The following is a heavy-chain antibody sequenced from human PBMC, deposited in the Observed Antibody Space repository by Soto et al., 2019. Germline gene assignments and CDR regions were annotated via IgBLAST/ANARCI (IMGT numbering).Heavy chain of an antibody. CDR2: IYYSGST. J-gene: IGHJ6*02. CDR1: GGSISSSSYY. CDR3: ARQGTTTKYYYYYGMDV. Sequence: SETLSLTCPVCGGSISSSSYYWGWIRQPPGKGLEWIGSIYYSGSTYYNPSLKSRVTISVDTSKNQFSLKLSSVTAADMAVYYCARQGTTTKYYYYYGMDVWGQGTTVT. D-gene: IGHD4-4*01. V-gene: IGHV4-39*01.